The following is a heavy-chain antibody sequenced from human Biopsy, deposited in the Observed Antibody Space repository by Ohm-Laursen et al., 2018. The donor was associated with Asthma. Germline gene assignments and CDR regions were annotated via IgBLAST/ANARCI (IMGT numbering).Heavy chain of an antibody. Sequence: SSVKVSCKFLGGTFNTYVIGWVRQAPGQGLEWMGGINSVFGTTTYTQKFQDRVTITADDSTSTVYMELSSLRSEDTAVYYCARKAGSCISRTCYSLDFWGQGTLVTVSS. CDR3: ARKAGSCISRTCYSLDF. V-gene: IGHV1-69*01. J-gene: IGHJ4*02. CDR2: INSVFGTT. CDR1: GGTFNTYV. D-gene: IGHD2-2*01.